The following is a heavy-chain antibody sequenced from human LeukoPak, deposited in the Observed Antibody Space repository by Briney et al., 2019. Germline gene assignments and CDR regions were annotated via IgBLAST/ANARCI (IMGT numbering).Heavy chain of an antibody. CDR1: GGTFSSYA. CDR2: IIPIFGTA. Sequence: SVKASCKASGGTFSSYAISWVRQAPGQGLEWMGGIIPIFGTANYAQKFQGRVTITADESTSTAYMELSSLRSEDTAVYYCARDSPGIVVVPAAMKDYYYGMDVWGQGTTVAVSS. V-gene: IGHV1-69*13. CDR3: ARDSPGIVVVPAAMKDYYYGMDV. D-gene: IGHD2-2*01. J-gene: IGHJ6*02.